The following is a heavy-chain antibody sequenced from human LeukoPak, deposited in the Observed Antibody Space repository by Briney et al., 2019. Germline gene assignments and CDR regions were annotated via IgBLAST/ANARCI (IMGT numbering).Heavy chain of an antibody. CDR2: IYTGGST. D-gene: IGHD2-15*01. V-gene: IGHV3-66*04. J-gene: IGHJ4*02. CDR3: ARLECSGGNCYSEKYYFDY. CDR1: GFTVSTNY. Sequence: GGSLRLSCAASGFTVSTNYMSWVRQAPGKGLEWVSVIYTGGSTYYADSVKGRFTISRDNSKNTLYLQMNSLRAEDTAVYYCARLECSGGNCYSEKYYFDYWGQGALVTVSS.